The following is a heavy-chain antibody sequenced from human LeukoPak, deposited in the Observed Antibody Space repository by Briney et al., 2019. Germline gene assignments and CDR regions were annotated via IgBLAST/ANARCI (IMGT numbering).Heavy chain of an antibody. J-gene: IGHJ4*01. CDR2: IAQDGSEK. CDR3: VRDRIANSGYDSEGKDAFHV. D-gene: IGHD5-12*01. V-gene: IGHV3-7*04. Sequence: GGSLRLSCAGSGFTCSKYWMSWVRQAPGKGLEWVANIAQDGSEKYYVDSGKGQFSISRDNAKNSVYLQINNLRDEDTAVYYCVRDRIANSGYDSEGKDAFHVWGQGTLVTVSS. CDR1: GFTCSKYW.